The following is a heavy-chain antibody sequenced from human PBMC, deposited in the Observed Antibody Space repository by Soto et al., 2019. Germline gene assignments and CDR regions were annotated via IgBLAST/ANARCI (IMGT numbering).Heavy chain of an antibody. D-gene: IGHD2-8*01. CDR3: ARDLYPLAYYFDY. V-gene: IGHV1-18*04. CDR2: VSGSNGNT. CDR1: GYTFINHG. J-gene: IGHJ4*02. Sequence: WASVKVSCKASGYTFINHGISWVRQAPGQGLEWMGWVSGSNGNTKYAQKFQGRVTMTTETSTSTAYMELRNLRSDDTAVYFCARDLYPLAYYFDYWGQGTLVTVSS.